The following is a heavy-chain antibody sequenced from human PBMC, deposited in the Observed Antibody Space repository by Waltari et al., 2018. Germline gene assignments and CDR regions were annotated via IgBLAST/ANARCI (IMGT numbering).Heavy chain of an antibody. D-gene: IGHD5-12*01. J-gene: IGHJ3*01. CDR3: ATYIGASIGTAAFDV. CDR2: MSYNGAT. Sequence: QLQLQESGPGLGTPSETLSLTRIVSGGSITTNSHYWAWIRQPPGQGLEWIVTMSYNGATYSSPVLKSRVTVSRDTSKNHLSLKLDSVTAADTAVYYCATYIGASIGTAAFDVWGQGTMVTVSS. CDR1: GGSITTNSHY. V-gene: IGHV4-39*02.